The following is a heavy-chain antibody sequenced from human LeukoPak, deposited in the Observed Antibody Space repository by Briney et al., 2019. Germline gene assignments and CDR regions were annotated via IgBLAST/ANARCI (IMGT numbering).Heavy chain of an antibody. CDR1: GLTFSSYA. D-gene: IGHD3-3*01. Sequence: PGGSLRLSCAASGLTFSSYAMSWVRQAPGKGLEWVSAITGSSGNTYYADSVKGRFIISRDNSKNTLYLQMNSLRAEDTAVYYCAKVGFSEMEWLLYSDHWGQGTLVTVSS. CDR2: ITGSSGNT. CDR3: AKVGFSEMEWLLYSDH. V-gene: IGHV3-23*01. J-gene: IGHJ4*02.